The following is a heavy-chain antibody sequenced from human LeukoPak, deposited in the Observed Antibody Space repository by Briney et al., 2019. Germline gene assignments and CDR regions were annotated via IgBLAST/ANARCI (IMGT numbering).Heavy chain of an antibody. Sequence: GGTLRLSCAASGFTFSSYWMHWVRQAPGEGLLWVARINSDGIRTSHADSVQGRFTISRDNANNTLYLQMNSLRVEDTAVYYCARGGSGSGYHYYYYYMDVWGKGTTVTISS. J-gene: IGHJ6*03. CDR3: ARGGSGSGYHYYYYYMDV. D-gene: IGHD3-22*01. V-gene: IGHV3-74*01. CDR1: GFTFSSYW. CDR2: INSDGIRT.